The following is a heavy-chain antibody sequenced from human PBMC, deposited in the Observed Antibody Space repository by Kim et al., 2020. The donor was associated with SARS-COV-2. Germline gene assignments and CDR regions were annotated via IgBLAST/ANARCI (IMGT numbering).Heavy chain of an antibody. CDR1: GYSFTSYW. D-gene: IGHD6-6*01. CDR3: ARRGGGSSYSFDY. J-gene: IGHJ4*02. V-gene: IGHV5-51*01. Sequence: GESLKISCKGSGYSFTSYWIGWVRQMPGKGLEWMGIIYPGDSATRYSPSFQGQVTISADKSISAAYLQWSSLKASDTAIYYCARRGGGSSYSFDYWGQGTLLTVPT. CDR2: IYPGDSAT.